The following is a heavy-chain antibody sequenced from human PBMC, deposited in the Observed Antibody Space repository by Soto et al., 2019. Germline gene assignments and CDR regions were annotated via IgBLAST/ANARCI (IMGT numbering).Heavy chain of an antibody. V-gene: IGHV4-39*01. Sequence: QLQLQESGPGLVKPSETLSLTCTVSGGSISSSSYYWGWIRQPPGKGLEWIGSMDYSGSTYYNPALKSRGTISLDTSKNQFSLKLSSVTATDTAVYYCARHSSSWYVGWYFDLWGRGTLVTVSS. CDR2: MDYSGST. J-gene: IGHJ2*01. CDR3: ARHSSSWYVGWYFDL. D-gene: IGHD6-13*01. CDR1: GGSISSSSYY.